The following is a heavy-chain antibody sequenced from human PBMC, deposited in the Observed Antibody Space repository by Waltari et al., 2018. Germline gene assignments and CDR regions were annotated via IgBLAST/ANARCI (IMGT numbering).Heavy chain of an antibody. D-gene: IGHD6-13*01. CDR3: ARGPPAPTFRIAAACDIDY. V-gene: IGHV1-2*02. CDR2: INPTSGGI. J-gene: IGHJ4*02. CDR1: GYTFTGYY. Sequence: QVQLVQSGPEVKKPGASVKVSCKASGYTFTGYYMHWVRQAPGQGLEWMGVINPTSGGINESPKFHGRCTMTRDTSISTAYMELSRLRFDDTAVYYCARGPPAPTFRIAAACDIDYWSQGTLVTVSS.